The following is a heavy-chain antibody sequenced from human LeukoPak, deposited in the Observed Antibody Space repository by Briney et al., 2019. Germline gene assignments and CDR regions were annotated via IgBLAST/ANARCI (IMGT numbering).Heavy chain of an antibody. CDR2: ISYDGSNK. Sequence: GGSLRLSCAASGFTFSSYGMHWVRQAPGKGLEWVTVISYDGSNKYYADSVKGRFTISRDNSKNTLYMQMNSLRAEVTAVYYCASDMVRGVTDYWGQGTLVTVSS. CDR1: GFTFSSYG. J-gene: IGHJ4*02. V-gene: IGHV3-30*03. D-gene: IGHD3-10*01. CDR3: ASDMVRGVTDY.